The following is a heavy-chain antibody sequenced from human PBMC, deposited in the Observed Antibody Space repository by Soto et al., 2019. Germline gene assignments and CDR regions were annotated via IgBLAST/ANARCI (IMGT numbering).Heavy chain of an antibody. V-gene: IGHV4-30-2*01. Sequence: TSETLSLTCAVSGGSIDDYSWSWVRPPPGKGLEWIGYIYHYGNPHYNASLRSRVTLSVDRSKNQFSLNLRSVTAADTAVYYCARGDCSGGSCYSVDIWGQGTMVTVS. J-gene: IGHJ3*02. CDR1: GGSIDDYS. CDR3: ARGDCSGGSCYSVDI. CDR2: IYHYGNP. D-gene: IGHD2-15*01.